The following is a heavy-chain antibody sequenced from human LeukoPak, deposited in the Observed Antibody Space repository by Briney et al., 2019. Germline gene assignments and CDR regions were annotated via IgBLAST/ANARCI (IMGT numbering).Heavy chain of an antibody. CDR3: VRIPNSANFPNWFDP. CDR1: GFTFSSYT. D-gene: IGHD4/OR15-4a*01. J-gene: IGHJ5*02. Sequence: GGSLRLSCAASGFTFSSYTINWVRQAPGKGLEWISPISGSSSHIYYADSVKGRFTISRDNAKDSLYLQMNSLRAEDTALYYCVRIPNSANFPNWFDPWGQGTLVTVSS. V-gene: IGHV3-21*01. CDR2: ISGSSSHI.